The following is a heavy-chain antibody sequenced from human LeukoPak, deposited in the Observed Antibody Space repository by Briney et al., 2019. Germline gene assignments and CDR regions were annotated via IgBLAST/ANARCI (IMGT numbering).Heavy chain of an antibody. D-gene: IGHD4-11*01. CDR1: GYSISSGHS. J-gene: IGHJ4*02. Sequence: SETLSLTCTVSGYSISSGHSWGWIRQPPGKGLEWIGSIYHSGSTYYNPSLKSRVTISVDTSKNQFSLKLSSVTAADTAVYYCARDTVTTLGYFDYWGQGTLVTVSS. CDR2: IYHSGST. V-gene: IGHV4-38-2*02. CDR3: ARDTVTTLGYFDY.